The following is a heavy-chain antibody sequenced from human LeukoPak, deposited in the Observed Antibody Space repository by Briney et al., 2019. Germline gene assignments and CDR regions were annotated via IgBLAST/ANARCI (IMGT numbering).Heavy chain of an antibody. CDR1: GFTLSNAW. D-gene: IGHD5-24*01. CDR3: TTEEMATMPFDY. V-gene: IGHV3-15*01. CDR2: IKSKTDGGTT. Sequence: GGSLRLSCAASGFTLSNAWMSWVRQAPGKGLEWVGRIKSKTDGGTTDYAAPVKGRFTISRDDSKNTLYLQMNSLKTEDTAVYYCTTEEMATMPFDYWGQEPWSPSPQ. J-gene: IGHJ4*01.